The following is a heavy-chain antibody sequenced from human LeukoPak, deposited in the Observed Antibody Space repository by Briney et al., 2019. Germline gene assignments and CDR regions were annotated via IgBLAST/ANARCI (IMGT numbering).Heavy chain of an antibody. CDR2: IKQDGSEK. CDR3: ARDSPDYGGKGFDY. CDR1: GFTFSSYW. J-gene: IGHJ4*02. D-gene: IGHD4-23*01. V-gene: IGHV3-7*03. Sequence: GGSLRLSCAASGFTFSSYWMSWVRQAPGKGLEWVANIKQDGSEKYYVDSVKGRFTISRDNAKNSLYLQMNSLRAEDTAIYYCARDSPDYGGKGFDYWGQGTLVTVSS.